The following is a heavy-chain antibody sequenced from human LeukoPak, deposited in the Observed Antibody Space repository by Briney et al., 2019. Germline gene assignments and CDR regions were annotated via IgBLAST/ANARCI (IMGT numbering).Heavy chain of an antibody. V-gene: IGHV3-23*01. J-gene: IGHJ4*02. Sequence: GGSLRLSCAASGFIFSSYAMSWVRQAPGKGLERVSAISGSGGSTYYTDSVKGRFTISRDNSKNTLYLQMNSLRVEDTAVYYCVPLASGSYPRGFDYWGQGTLVTVSS. CDR1: GFIFSSYA. D-gene: IGHD1-26*01. CDR3: VPLASGSYPRGFDY. CDR2: ISGSGGST.